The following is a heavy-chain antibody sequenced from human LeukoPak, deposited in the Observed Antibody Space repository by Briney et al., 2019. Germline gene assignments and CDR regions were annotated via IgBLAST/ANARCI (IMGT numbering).Heavy chain of an antibody. J-gene: IGHJ4*02. V-gene: IGHV3-30*04. CDR2: ISNDGRRT. CDR1: GFTFSDYV. CDR3: AREKVGAIDY. Sequence: GGSLRLSCAASGFTFSDYVIHWVRQAPGKGLEWVAVISNDGRRTYYADSLKGRFTISRDNSKNTVYLQVSSLRAEDTAVYCAREKVGAIDYRGQGTLVTVS. D-gene: IGHD1-26*01.